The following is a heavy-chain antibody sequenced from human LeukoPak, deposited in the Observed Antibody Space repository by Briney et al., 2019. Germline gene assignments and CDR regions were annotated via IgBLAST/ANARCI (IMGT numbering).Heavy chain of an antibody. D-gene: IGHD3-10*01. J-gene: IGHJ4*02. V-gene: IGHV3-48*03. CDR2: ISSSGSTI. Sequence: PGGSLRLSCAASGFTFRSYEMNWVRQAPGKGLEWVSSISSSGSTIYYADSVKGRFTISRDNAKNSLYLQMNSLRAEDTAVYYCARGVNYYGSGSPPIWGQGTLVTVSS. CDR3: ARGVNYYGSGSPPI. CDR1: GFTFRSYE.